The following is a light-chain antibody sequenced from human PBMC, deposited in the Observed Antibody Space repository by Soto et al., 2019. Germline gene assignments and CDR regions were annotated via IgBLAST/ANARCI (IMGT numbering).Light chain of an antibody. J-gene: IGKJ5*01. Sequence: SPGTLFLSPGDSATLPCTASRDVSSGLLAWYQQKPGQAPRLLIYGASSRATGIPARFTGSGSGTDCTLTISSLQPEDFALYHCQQYGSASITFGQGTRLEIK. CDR1: RDVSSGL. CDR2: GAS. CDR3: QQYGSASIT. V-gene: IGKV3-20*01.